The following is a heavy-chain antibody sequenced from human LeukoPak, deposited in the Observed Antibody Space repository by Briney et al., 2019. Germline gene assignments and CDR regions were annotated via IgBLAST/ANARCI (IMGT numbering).Heavy chain of an antibody. CDR2: IYYSGST. CDR3: SRQVAVRSPRFDP. J-gene: IGHJ5*02. Sequence: SETLSLTCTVSGGSISSYSWSWIRQPPGKGLEWIGYIYYSGSTNYYPSLKSRVTISVSKSQEQSLLKKRSLDAGGTAVYYCSRQVAVRSPRFDPWGQGTMVTVCS. CDR1: GGSISSYS. V-gene: IGHV4-59*08. D-gene: IGHD6-6*01.